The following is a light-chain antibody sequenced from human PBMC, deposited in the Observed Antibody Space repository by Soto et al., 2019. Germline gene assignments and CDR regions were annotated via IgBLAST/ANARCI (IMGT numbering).Light chain of an antibody. V-gene: IGLV1-44*01. J-gene: IGLJ2*01. CDR2: SND. CDR3: ATWDDSLNVV. Sequence: QSVLTQSPSASGTPGQRVSISCSGSTSNIGTNTVSWYQHVPGTAPKLLIYSNDHRPSAVPGRFSGSKSGTSASLAISGLLSEDEADYYCATWDDSLNVVFGGGTKRTVL. CDR1: TSNIGTNT.